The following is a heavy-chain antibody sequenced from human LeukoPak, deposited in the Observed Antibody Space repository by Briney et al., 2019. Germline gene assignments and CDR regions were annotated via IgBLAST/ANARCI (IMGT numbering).Heavy chain of an antibody. CDR2: IRYDGSNK. CDR3: AKDALVLRYTRQREYYFDY. Sequence: PGGSLRLSCVASGFTFSSNGMHWVRQAPGKGLEWVAFIRYDGSNKYYADSVEGRFTISRDNSKNTLYLQMNSLRAEDTAVYYCAKDALVLRYTRQREYYFDYWGQGTLVTVSS. J-gene: IGHJ4*02. D-gene: IGHD3-9*01. V-gene: IGHV3-30*02. CDR1: GFTFSSNG.